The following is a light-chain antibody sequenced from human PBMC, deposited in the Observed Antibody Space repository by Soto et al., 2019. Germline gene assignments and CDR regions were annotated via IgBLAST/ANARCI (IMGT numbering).Light chain of an antibody. Sequence: IVLTQSPGTLSLSPGERATLSFRASQTVGSSFLAWFQHKPGQAPRLLIYGASTRATGIPDRFSGSGSGTDFTLTISRLEPEDFAVYYCHQYGSSQTFGQGTKVDIK. CDR3: HQYGSSQT. CDR2: GAS. CDR1: QTVGSSF. J-gene: IGKJ1*01. V-gene: IGKV3-20*01.